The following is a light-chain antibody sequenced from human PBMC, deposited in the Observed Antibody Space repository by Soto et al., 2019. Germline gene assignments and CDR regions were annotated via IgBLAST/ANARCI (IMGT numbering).Light chain of an antibody. J-gene: IGKJ3*01. CDR3: QQYGSSRFT. V-gene: IGKV3-20*01. Sequence: EIVLTQTPGTQSLSPGERATLSCRASQSVSSSYLAWYQQKPGQAPRLLIYGASSRATGIPDRFSGSGSGTDFTLTISRLEPEDFAVYYCQQYGSSRFTFCPGTKVDIK. CDR2: GAS. CDR1: QSVSSSY.